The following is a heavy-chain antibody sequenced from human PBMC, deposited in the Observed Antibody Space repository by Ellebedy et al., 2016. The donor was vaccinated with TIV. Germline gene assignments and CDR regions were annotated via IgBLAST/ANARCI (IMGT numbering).Heavy chain of an antibody. D-gene: IGHD3-10*01. CDR3: AKDLRGSGSYHLGYYYYYGMDV. J-gene: IGHJ6*02. CDR1: GFTFSSYA. CDR2: ISGSGGST. Sequence: GGSLRLSXAASGFTFSSYAMSWVRQAPGKGLEWVSAISGSGGSTYYADSVKGRFTISRDNSKNTLYLQMNSLRAEDTAVYYCAKDLRGSGSYHLGYYYYYGMDVWGQGTTVTVSS. V-gene: IGHV3-23*01.